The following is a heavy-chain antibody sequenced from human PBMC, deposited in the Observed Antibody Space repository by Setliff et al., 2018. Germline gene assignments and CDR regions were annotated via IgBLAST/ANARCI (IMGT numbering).Heavy chain of an antibody. J-gene: IGHJ5*02. Sequence: GYYWSWIRQAPGKGLEWVAYISSSGISIDYADSVKGRFTISRDNAKNSLYLQMNNLRAEDTAVYHCARGARLYETDHHYYGWLDPWGQGTLVTVSS. V-gene: IGHV3-11*04. D-gene: IGHD3-22*01. CDR3: ARGARLYETDHHYYGWLDP. CDR1: GYY. CDR2: ISSSGISI.